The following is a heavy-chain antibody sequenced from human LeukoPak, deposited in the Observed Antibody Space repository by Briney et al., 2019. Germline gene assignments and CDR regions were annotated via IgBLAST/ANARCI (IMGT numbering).Heavy chain of an antibody. CDR2: INPREGST. Sequence: ASVPDSCKASRYTLPSYQIHWVRQVGGQGMEWMGVINPREGSTDYAQKCQDRCSLTRDRSTSPVYVDMSRLRCEATGVYYCRRSDKMDVWGQGTTVTVSS. J-gene: IGHJ6*02. CDR3: RRSDKMDV. CDR1: RYTLPSYQ. V-gene: IGHV1-46*01.